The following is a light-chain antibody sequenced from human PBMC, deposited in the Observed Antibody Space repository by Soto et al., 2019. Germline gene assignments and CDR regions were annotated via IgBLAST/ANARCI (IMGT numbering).Light chain of an antibody. CDR3: KQHGQWPIT. CDR1: HTISTN. V-gene: IGKV3-15*01. CDR2: GAY. J-gene: IGKJ5*01. Sequence: EIVMTQSPATLSLSPGGRASLPCRASHTISTNLAWYQQKPGQAHRLLIYGAYTRATGIQARFSGSGSETEFTLTIRSLQPEDFATYYCKQHGQWPITFGQGTRLEIK.